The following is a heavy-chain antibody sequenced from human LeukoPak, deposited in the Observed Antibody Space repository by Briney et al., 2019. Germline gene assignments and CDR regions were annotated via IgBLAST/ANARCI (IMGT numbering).Heavy chain of an antibody. CDR3: ARDLPAAVAGITMIVGPR. D-gene: IGHD3-22*01. V-gene: IGHV3-48*01. CDR2: ISSSSSTI. Sequence: GGSLRLSCAASGFTFSSYSMNWVRQAPGKGLEWVSYISSSSSTIYYADSVKGRFTISRDNAKNSLYLQTNSLRAEDTAVYYCARDLPAAVAGITMIVGPRWGQGTLVTVSS. J-gene: IGHJ4*02. CDR1: GFTFSSYS.